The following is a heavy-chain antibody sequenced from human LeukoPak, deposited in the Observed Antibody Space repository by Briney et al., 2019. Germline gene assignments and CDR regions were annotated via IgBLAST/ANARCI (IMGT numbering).Heavy chain of an antibody. V-gene: IGHV3-23*01. CDR2: ISGSGGST. CDR1: GFTFSSYS. D-gene: IGHD2-2*01. CDR3: AKGVDIVVVPAAGMDV. Sequence: PGGSLRLSCAASGFTFSSYSMSWVRQAPGKGLEWVSAISGSGGSTYYADSVKGRFTISRDNSKNTLYLQMNSLRAEDTAVYYCAKGVDIVVVPAAGMDVWGQGTTVTVSS. J-gene: IGHJ6*02.